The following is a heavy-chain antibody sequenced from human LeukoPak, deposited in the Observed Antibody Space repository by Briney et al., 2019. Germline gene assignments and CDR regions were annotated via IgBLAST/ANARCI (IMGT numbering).Heavy chain of an antibody. D-gene: IGHD2-2*01. V-gene: IGHV1-2*02. J-gene: IGHJ4*02. CDR3: ARDRVVVPAAFDY. Sequence: ASVKVSCKASGYTFTSYYLHWVRQAPGQGLEWMGWINPNSGGTNYAQKFQGRVTMTRDTSISTAYMELSRLRSDDTAVYYCARDRVVVPAAFDYWGQGTLVTVSS. CDR1: GYTFTSYY. CDR2: INPNSGGT.